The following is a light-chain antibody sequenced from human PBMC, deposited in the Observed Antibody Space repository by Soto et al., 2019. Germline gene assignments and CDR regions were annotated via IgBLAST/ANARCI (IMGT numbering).Light chain of an antibody. CDR3: QVWNSSSDPWV. Sequence: SYELTQPPSVSVAPGQTAMITCGGNNIGNKSVHWYHQRPGQAPVLVVYDDDDRPSGIPERFSGSNSGNTATLTISRVEAGDEADYYCQVWNSSSDPWVFGGGTEVTVL. CDR2: DDD. V-gene: IGLV3-21*02. CDR1: NIGNKS. J-gene: IGLJ3*02.